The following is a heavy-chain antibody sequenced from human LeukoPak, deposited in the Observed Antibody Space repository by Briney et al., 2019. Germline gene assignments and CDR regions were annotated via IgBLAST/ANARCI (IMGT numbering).Heavy chain of an antibody. Sequence: GGSLRLSCAASGFTFSSYWMHWVRQAPGKGLVWVSPIHSDRRSTDYADSVKGRFTISRDNAKNTLNLQMNSLRAEDTAVYYCARDPRGGTLDYWGQGALVTVSS. CDR1: GFTFSSYW. CDR3: ARDPRGGTLDY. V-gene: IGHV3-74*01. CDR2: IHSDRRST. J-gene: IGHJ4*02. D-gene: IGHD3-10*01.